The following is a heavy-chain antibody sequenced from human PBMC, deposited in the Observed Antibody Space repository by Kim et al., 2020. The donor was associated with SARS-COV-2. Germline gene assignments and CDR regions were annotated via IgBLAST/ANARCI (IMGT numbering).Heavy chain of an antibody. Sequence: SETLSLTCAVYGGSFSGYYWSWIRQPPGKGLEWIGEINHSGSTNYNPSLKSRVTISVDTSKNQFSLKLSSVTAADTAVYYCARGLRFWSGLTKKGHNWFDPWGQGTLVTVSS. CDR2: INHSGST. J-gene: IGHJ5*02. D-gene: IGHD3-3*01. CDR3: ARGLRFWSGLTKKGHNWFDP. CDR1: GGSFSGYY. V-gene: IGHV4-34*01.